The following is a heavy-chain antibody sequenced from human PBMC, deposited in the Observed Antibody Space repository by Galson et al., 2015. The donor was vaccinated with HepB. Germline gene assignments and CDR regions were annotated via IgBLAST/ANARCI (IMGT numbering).Heavy chain of an antibody. CDR1: GYTFTSYD. Sequence: SVKVSCKASGYTFTSYDINWVRQATGQGLEWMGWMNPNSGNTGYAQEFQGRVTMTRNTSISTAYMELSSLRSEDTAVYYCARVATQQLGSRTYYYYYYMDVLGKWTTVTVSS. CDR2: MNPNSGNT. CDR3: ARVATQQLGSRTYYYYYYMDV. D-gene: IGHD6-13*01. V-gene: IGHV1-8*01. J-gene: IGHJ6*03.